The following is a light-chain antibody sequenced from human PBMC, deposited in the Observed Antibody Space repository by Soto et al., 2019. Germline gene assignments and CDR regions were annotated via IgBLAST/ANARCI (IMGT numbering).Light chain of an antibody. J-gene: IGKJ5*01. CDR3: QQYNNWPPIT. Sequence: EIVLAQSPGTLSLSPGESATLSCRASQRLSASDIAWYQQKPGQAPKFLIYGVSSRATGIPDRFSGSGSGTDFTLTISRLEPEDFAVYYCQQYNNWPPITFGQGTRLEIK. V-gene: IGKV3-20*01. CDR1: QRLSASD. CDR2: GVS.